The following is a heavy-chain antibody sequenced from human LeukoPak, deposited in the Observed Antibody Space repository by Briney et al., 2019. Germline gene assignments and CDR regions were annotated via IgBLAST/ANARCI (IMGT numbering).Heavy chain of an antibody. CDR2: INPHTGDT. J-gene: IGHJ4*02. CDR1: GYTFVGFY. D-gene: IGHD1-1*01. CDR3: TRPGPSVTGTTFLY. Sequence: ASVKVSCKASGYTFVGFYIHWVRQAPGQGPEWMGWINPHTGDTNYAEKFQGRVTMTTGTSISSAFLQMTSLNSDDTAVYYCTRPGPSVTGTTFLYWGQGTLVTVSS. V-gene: IGHV1-2*02.